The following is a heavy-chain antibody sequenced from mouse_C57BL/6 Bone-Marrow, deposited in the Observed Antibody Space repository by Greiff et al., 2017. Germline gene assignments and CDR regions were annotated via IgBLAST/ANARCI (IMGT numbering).Heavy chain of an antibody. Sequence: EVQLVESGGGLVQPKGSLKLSCAASGFSFNTYAMNWVRQAPGRGLEWVARIRSKSNNYATYYADSVKDRFTISRDDSESMLYLQMNNLKTEDTAMYYCVRHEGAYGSSYVPFAYWGQGTLVTVSA. CDR2: IRSKSNNYAT. V-gene: IGHV10-1*01. D-gene: IGHD1-1*01. J-gene: IGHJ3*01. CDR3: VRHEGAYGSSYVPFAY. CDR1: GFSFNTYA.